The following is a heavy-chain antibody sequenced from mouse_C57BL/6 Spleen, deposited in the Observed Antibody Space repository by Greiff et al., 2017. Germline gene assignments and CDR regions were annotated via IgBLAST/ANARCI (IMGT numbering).Heavy chain of an antibody. CDR3: AGGSSYPAWFAY. J-gene: IGHJ3*01. CDR2: IHPNSGST. D-gene: IGHD1-1*01. V-gene: IGHV1-64*01. CDR1: GYTFTSYW. Sequence: QVQLKQPGAELVKPGASVKLSCKASGYTFTSYWMHWVKQRPGQGLEWIGMIHPNSGSTNYNEKFKSKATLTVDKSSSTAYMQLSSLTSEDSAVYYCAGGSSYPAWFAYWGQGTLVTVSA.